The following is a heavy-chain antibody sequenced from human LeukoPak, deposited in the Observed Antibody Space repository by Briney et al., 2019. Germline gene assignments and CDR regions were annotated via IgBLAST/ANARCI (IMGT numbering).Heavy chain of an antibody. Sequence: ASVKVSCKASGGTFSSYAISWVRQAPGQGLEWMGGIIPIFGTANYAQKFQGRVTITTDESTSTAYMELSSLRSEDTAVYYCASGYCSSTSCYNTYYYYMDVWGKGTTVTVSS. CDR1: GGTFSSYA. V-gene: IGHV1-69*05. D-gene: IGHD2-2*02. CDR3: ASGYCSSTSCYNTYYYYMDV. J-gene: IGHJ6*03. CDR2: IIPIFGTA.